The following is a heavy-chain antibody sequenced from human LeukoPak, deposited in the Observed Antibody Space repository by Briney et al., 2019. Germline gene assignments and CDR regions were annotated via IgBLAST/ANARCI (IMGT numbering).Heavy chain of an antibody. J-gene: IGHJ5*02. V-gene: IGHV1-18*01. CDR2: ISAYNGNT. CDR3: ARDFDYGDYEYWFDP. CDR1: GYTFTSYG. Sequence: GASVKVSCKASGYTFTSYGISWVRQAPGPGLEWMGWISAYNGNTNYAQKLQGRVTMTTDTSTSTAYMELRSLRSDDTAVYYCARDFDYGDYEYWFDPWGQGTLVTVSS. D-gene: IGHD4-17*01.